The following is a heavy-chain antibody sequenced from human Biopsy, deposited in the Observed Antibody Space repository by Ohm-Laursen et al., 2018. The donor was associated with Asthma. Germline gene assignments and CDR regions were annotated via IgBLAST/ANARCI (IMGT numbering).Heavy chain of an antibody. D-gene: IGHD3-22*01. Sequence: SLKLSCSASGFVFSQCGMHWVRQGPGKGLEWVALVSSDGHNKYYEDSVKGRFTISRDNSRNRLYLQINRLTVEDSAVYFCARQSGQDYGDSSGFDIWGQGTKVAVSS. V-gene: IGHV3-30*03. CDR2: VSSDGHNK. CDR3: ARQSGQDYGDSSGFDI. J-gene: IGHJ3*02. CDR1: GFVFSQCG.